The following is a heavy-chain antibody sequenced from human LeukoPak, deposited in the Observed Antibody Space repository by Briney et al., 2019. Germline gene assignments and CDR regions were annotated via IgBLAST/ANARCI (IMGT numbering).Heavy chain of an antibody. Sequence: ASVKVSCKASGYTFTGYYMHWVRQAPGQGLEWMGWINPSSGGTNYAQKFQGRVTMTRDTSISTAYMELSRLRSDDTAVYYCARDGPGYSSSWRYYFDYWGQGTLVTVSS. CDR2: INPSSGGT. D-gene: IGHD6-13*01. J-gene: IGHJ4*02. CDR3: ARDGPGYSSSWRYYFDY. CDR1: GYTFTGYY. V-gene: IGHV1-2*02.